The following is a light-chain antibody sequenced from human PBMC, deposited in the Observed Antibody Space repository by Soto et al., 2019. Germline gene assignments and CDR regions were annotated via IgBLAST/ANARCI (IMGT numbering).Light chain of an antibody. CDR2: EVS. V-gene: IGLV2-14*01. CDR3: SSYTSSSTLYV. J-gene: IGLJ1*01. Sequence: QSALAQPASVSWSPGQSITISCAGTSSDIGGYNYVSWYQQHPGKAPKVMIYEVSNRPSGVSNRFSGSKPGNTAPLTISGLQAEDEADYYCSSYTSSSTLYVFGSGTKVTVL. CDR1: SSDIGGYNY.